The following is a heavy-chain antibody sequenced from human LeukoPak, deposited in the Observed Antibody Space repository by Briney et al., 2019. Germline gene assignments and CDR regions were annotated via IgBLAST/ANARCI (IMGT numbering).Heavy chain of an antibody. CDR1: GFTFSSYA. CDR2: ISGTGGST. Sequence: GGSLRLSCAASGFTFSSYAMSWVRQAPGKGLEWVSVISGTGGSTYYADSVKGRFTISRDNSKNTLYLQMNSLRADDTALYYCAKNEVWWLPDSWGQGTLVTVSS. J-gene: IGHJ4*02. V-gene: IGHV3-23*01. CDR3: AKNEVWWLPDS. D-gene: IGHD5-12*01.